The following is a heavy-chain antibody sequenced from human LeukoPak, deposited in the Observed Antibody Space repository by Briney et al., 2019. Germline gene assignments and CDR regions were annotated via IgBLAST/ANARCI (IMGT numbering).Heavy chain of an antibody. V-gene: IGHV3-7*01. CDR2: IKQDGSEK. CDR1: GVTFSSYW. Sequence: GGSLRLSCAASGVTFSSYWMSWVRQAPGRGLEWVVNIKQDGSEKYYVDSVKGRFTISRDNAKNSLYLQMNSLRAEDTAVYYCARAVVFWGQGTLVTVSS. CDR3: ARAVVF. J-gene: IGHJ4*02. D-gene: IGHD2-2*01.